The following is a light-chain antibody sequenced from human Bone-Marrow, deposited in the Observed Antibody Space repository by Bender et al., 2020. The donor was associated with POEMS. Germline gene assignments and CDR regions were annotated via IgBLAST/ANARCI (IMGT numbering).Light chain of an antibody. V-gene: IGLV1-44*01. CDR1: SSNIGAHA. CDR2: SSH. J-gene: IGLJ3*02. CDR3: AVWDDSLNGWV. Sequence: QSVLTQPPSASGTPGQRVTISCSGGSSNIGAHAVNWYQHLPGTAPKLLIYSSHRRPSGVSYRFSGSKSGSTASLAISGLQSEDEADYYCAVWDDSLNGWVFGGGTKLTVL.